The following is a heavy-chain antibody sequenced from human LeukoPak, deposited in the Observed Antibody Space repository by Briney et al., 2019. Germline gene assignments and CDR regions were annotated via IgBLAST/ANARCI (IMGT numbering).Heavy chain of an antibody. CDR3: ARDSFAGGDFWSGYSPFGMDV. CDR1: GFTFSSYA. J-gene: IGHJ6*04. Sequence: PGGSLRLSCAASGFTFSSYAMHWVRQAPGKGLEWVAVISYDGSNKYYADSVKGRFTISRDNSKNTLHLQMNSLRGEDTAVYYCARDSFAGGDFWSGYSPFGMDVWGKGTTVTVSS. D-gene: IGHD3-3*01. CDR2: ISYDGSNK. V-gene: IGHV3-30*04.